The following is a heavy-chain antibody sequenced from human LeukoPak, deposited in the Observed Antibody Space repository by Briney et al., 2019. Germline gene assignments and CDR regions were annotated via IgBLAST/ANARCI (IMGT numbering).Heavy chain of an antibody. D-gene: IGHD3-22*01. Sequence: GESLKISCKGSGYSFTSYWIGWVRQMPGKGLEWMGIIYPGDSDTRYSPSFQGQVTISAGKSISTAYLQWSSLKASDTAMYYCAREATYYYDSSGQNDAFDIWGQGTMVTVSS. J-gene: IGHJ3*02. CDR2: IYPGDSDT. V-gene: IGHV5-51*01. CDR1: GYSFTSYW. CDR3: AREATYYYDSSGQNDAFDI.